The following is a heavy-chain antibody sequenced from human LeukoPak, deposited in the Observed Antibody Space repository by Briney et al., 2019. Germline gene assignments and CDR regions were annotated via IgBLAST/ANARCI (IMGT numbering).Heavy chain of an antibody. CDR1: GFTFSRYW. D-gene: IGHD2-15*01. CDR2: INQDESEK. CDR3: ARAREAPANVFPDH. Sequence: GGSLRLSCAASGFTFSRYWMTWVRQSPGKGLEWVANINQDESEKYYGDSVTGRFTISRDNAENSLFLQMNSLRADDTGVYYCARAREAPANVFPDHWGQGVVVTAS. J-gene: IGHJ4*02. V-gene: IGHV3-7*01.